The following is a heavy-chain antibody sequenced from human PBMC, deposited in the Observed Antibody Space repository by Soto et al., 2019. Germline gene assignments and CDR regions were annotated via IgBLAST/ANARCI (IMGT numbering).Heavy chain of an antibody. V-gene: IGHV3-21*01. CDR3: ASTGYSSSWKGDY. J-gene: IGHJ4*02. Sequence: EVQLVESGGGLVKPGGSLRLSCAASGFTFSGYSMNWVRQAPGKGLEWVSSISSSSSYIYYADSVKGRFTISRDNAKNSLYLQMNSLRAEDTAVYYCASTGYSSSWKGDYWGQGTLVTVSS. CDR2: ISSSSSYI. CDR1: GFTFSGYS. D-gene: IGHD6-13*01.